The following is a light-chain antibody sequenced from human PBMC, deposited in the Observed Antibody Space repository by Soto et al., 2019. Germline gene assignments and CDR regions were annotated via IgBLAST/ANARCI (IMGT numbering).Light chain of an antibody. V-gene: IGKV3-20*01. CDR3: QQYGTSRRT. CDR2: GAS. CDR1: QSISNNF. Sequence: EIVLSQSPGTLSLSPGERATLSCRASQSISNNFLAWYQQKPGQAPGLLVYGASNMATGIPDRFSGSGSGTDLTLTISRLEPEDFAVYYCQQYGTSRRTFGQATKVEIK. J-gene: IGKJ1*01.